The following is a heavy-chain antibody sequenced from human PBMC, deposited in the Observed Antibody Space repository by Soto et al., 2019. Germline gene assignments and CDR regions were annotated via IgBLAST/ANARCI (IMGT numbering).Heavy chain of an antibody. CDR3: AKDLITMIVVVIGPPDY. J-gene: IGHJ4*02. Sequence: PGGSLRLSCAAPGFTFSSYAMSWVRQAPGKGLEWVSAISGSGGSTYYADSVKGRFTISRDNSKNTLYLQMNSLRAEDTAVYYCAKDLITMIVVVIGPPDYWGQGTLVTVSS. V-gene: IGHV3-23*01. D-gene: IGHD3-22*01. CDR2: ISGSGGST. CDR1: GFTFSSYA.